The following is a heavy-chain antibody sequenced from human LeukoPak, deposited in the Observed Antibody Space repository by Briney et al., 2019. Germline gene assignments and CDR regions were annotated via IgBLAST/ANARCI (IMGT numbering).Heavy chain of an antibody. CDR2: VSSSSSYI. CDR3: AKTRTAVATFDY. J-gene: IGHJ4*02. CDR1: GFTFSSYS. Sequence: GGSLRLSCAASGFTFSSYSMNWVRQAPGKGLEWVSSVSSSSSYIYYADSVKGRFTISRDNAKNSLYLQMNSLRAEDTAVYYCAKTRTAVATFDYWGQGTLVSVSS. V-gene: IGHV3-21*01. D-gene: IGHD6-19*01.